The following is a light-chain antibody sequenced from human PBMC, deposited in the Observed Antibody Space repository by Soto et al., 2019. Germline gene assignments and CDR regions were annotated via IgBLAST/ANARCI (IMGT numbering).Light chain of an antibody. V-gene: IGKV3-11*01. CDR3: QQRSNWPPVIT. Sequence: EIVLTQSPATLSLSPGERATLSCRASQTFSSHLAWYQQKPGQAPRLLIYDASKRATGIPDRFSGRGSGTDFTLTISNLEPEDFAVYYGQQRSNWPPVITFGQGTRLEIK. CDR1: QTFSSH. CDR2: DAS. J-gene: IGKJ5*01.